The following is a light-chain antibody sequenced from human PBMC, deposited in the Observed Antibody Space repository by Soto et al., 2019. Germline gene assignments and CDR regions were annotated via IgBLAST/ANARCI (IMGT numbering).Light chain of an antibody. V-gene: IGKV3-20*01. CDR3: QQYGSSPT. Sequence: IVFRRSPGTLSLSPGERATLSFRASQSVSNNYLAWYQQKPGQAPRLLIYGASNRATGIPDRFSGSGSGTDFTLTISRLEPEDFAVYYCQQYGSSPTFGQGTKVDIK. CDR2: GAS. CDR1: QSVSNNY. J-gene: IGKJ1*01.